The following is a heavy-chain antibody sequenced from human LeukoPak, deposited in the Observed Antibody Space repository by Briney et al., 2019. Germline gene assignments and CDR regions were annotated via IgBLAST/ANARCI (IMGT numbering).Heavy chain of an antibody. CDR1: GFTFDDYA. J-gene: IGHJ6*02. V-gene: IGHV3-9*01. CDR2: ISWNSGSI. CDR3: ARERGSGGYCSSTSCPPAGYYYYYGMDV. D-gene: IGHD2-2*03. Sequence: GRSLRLSCAASGFTFDDYAMHWVRQAPGKGLEWVSGISWNSGSIGYADSVKGRFTISRDNAKNSLYLQMNSLRAEDTAVYYCARERGSGGYCSSTSCPPAGYYYYYGMDVWGQGTTVTVSS.